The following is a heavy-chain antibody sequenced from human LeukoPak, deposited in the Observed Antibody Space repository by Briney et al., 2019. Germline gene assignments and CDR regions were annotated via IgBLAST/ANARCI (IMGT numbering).Heavy chain of an antibody. J-gene: IGHJ4*02. D-gene: IGHD3-22*01. V-gene: IGHV4-59*01. CDR1: GGSISSYY. Sequence: SETLSLTCTVSGGSISSYYWSWIRQPPGKGLEWIGYIYYSGSTNYNPSLKSRVTISVDTSKNQFSLKLSSVTAADTAAYYCARDYYDSSGYYSGFDYWGQGTLVTVSS. CDR3: ARDYYDSSGYYSGFDY. CDR2: IYYSGST.